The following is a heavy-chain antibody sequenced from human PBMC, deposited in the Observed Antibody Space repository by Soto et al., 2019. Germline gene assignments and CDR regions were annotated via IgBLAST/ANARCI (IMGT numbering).Heavy chain of an antibody. D-gene: IGHD3-16*01. CDR3: ARGDGEYGWGSYCFNYYGMDG. CDR2: IDPSDSYT. Sequence: GESLKISCKGSGYSFTSYWISWVRQMPGKGLEWMGRIDPSDSYTNYSPSFQGHVTISADKSISTAYLQWSSLKASDTAMYYCARGDGEYGWGSYCFNYYGMDGWGQGTT. J-gene: IGHJ6*02. CDR1: GYSFTSYW. V-gene: IGHV5-10-1*01.